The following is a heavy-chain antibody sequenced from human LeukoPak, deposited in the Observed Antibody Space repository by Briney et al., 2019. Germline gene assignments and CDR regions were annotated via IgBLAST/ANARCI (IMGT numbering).Heavy chain of an antibody. V-gene: IGHV1-18*01. CDR1: GYTLINYG. D-gene: IGHD2-2*01. CDR2: IRPYNGDT. J-gene: IGHJ5*02. CDR3: ARDLCSTTSCQGWFDP. Sequence: ASVKVSCKASGYTLINYGINWVRQAPGQGLEWVGWIRPYNGDTNYAQKFQDRVTINTDASASTSYMELRSLRSDDTAVYYCARDLCSTTSCQGWFDPWGREPWSPSPQ.